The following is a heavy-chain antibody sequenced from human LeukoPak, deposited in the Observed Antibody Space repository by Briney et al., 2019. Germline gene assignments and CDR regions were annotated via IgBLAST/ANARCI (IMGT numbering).Heavy chain of an antibody. Sequence: PSETLSLTCTVSGGSISSSNCYWGWVRPPPGKGLEWIGSIYYSGTTYYNPSLQSPVAFSVDTSKHQFSLKLSSVTAADSAVYYCARHELGSARFNWFDPWGQGTLVTVSS. CDR1: GGSISSSNCY. J-gene: IGHJ5*02. CDR2: IYYSGTT. CDR3: ARHELGSARFNWFDP. D-gene: IGHD2-15*01. V-gene: IGHV4-39*01.